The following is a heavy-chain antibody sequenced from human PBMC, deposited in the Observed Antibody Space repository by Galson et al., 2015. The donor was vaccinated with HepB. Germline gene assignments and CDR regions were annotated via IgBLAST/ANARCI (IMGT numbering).Heavy chain of an antibody. Sequence: SLRLSCAASGFMFSGSAIHWVRQASGKGLEWIGRIRSERNSHATSYGQSVQGRFTRSSDESESTAYLQMNSLKTDDTAVYYCTRRSLGMSTVWLDLWGQGTLVTVSS. CDR2: IRSERNSHAT. D-gene: IGHD1-1*01. CDR1: GFMFSGSA. V-gene: IGHV3-73*01. J-gene: IGHJ5*02. CDR3: TRRSLGMSTVWLDL.